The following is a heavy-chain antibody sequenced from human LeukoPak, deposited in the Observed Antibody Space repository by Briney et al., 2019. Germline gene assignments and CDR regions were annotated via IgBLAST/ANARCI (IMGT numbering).Heavy chain of an antibody. Sequence: GGSLRLSCAASGFTFSSYGMHWVRQAPGKGLEWVAIISYDGSNQYYADSVKGRFIISRDNSKNTLYLQMSSLRAEDTSVYYCAKRNGHYYFDYLGQGTLVTVSS. D-gene: IGHD1-1*01. V-gene: IGHV3-30*18. CDR3: AKRNGHYYFDY. J-gene: IGHJ4*02. CDR2: ISYDGSNQ. CDR1: GFTFSSYG.